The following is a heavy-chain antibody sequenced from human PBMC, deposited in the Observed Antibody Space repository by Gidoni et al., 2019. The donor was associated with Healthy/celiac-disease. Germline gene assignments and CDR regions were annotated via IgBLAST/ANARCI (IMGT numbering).Heavy chain of an antibody. CDR1: GFTFDDYA. D-gene: IGHD3-10*01. CDR2: ISWNSGSI. V-gene: IGHV3-9*01. CDR3: AKDIVVGSGSYWGTVYYYGMDV. Sequence: EVQLVESGGGLVQPGRSLRLSCAASGFTFDDYAMHWVRQAPGKGLEWVSGISWNSGSIGYADSVKGRFTISRDNAKNSLYLQMNSLRAEDTALYYCAKDIVVGSGSYWGTVYYYGMDVWGQGTTVTVSS. J-gene: IGHJ6*02.